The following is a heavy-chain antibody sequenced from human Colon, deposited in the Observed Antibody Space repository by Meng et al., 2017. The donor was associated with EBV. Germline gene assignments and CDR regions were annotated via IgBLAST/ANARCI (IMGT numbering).Heavy chain of an antibody. Sequence: QVRLKESGQGLVKRSGTLSPTCAVAGGSLSSRNWWSWVRQPPGKGLEWIGEIYHSGSTNYNPSLKSRVTISVDESKNQFSLRLSSVTAADTAVYYCARVGAYCGGDCYHPRWGQGTLVTVSS. CDR2: IYHSGST. J-gene: IGHJ4*02. CDR1: GGSLSSRNW. V-gene: IGHV4-4*02. D-gene: IGHD2-21*02. CDR3: ARVGAYCGGDCYHPR.